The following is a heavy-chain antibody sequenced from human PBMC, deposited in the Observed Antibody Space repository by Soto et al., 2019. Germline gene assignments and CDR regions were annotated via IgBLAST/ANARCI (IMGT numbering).Heavy chain of an antibody. V-gene: IGHV4-39*01. J-gene: IGHJ3*01. CDR3: VRHSDSGDHVTAFHF. CDR2: IYYGRST. CDR1: GGSITSNNYY. D-gene: IGHD4-17*01. Sequence: SETLSLTCTISGGSITSNNYYWGWIRQPPGKGLEWIGSIYYGRSTYYNPSLQSRVTISVDTSKNQFSLTLSSVTAADTAMYYCVRHSDSGDHVTAFHFWGQGTMVTV.